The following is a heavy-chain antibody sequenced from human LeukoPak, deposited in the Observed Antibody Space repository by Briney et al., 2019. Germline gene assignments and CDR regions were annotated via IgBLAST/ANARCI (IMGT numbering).Heavy chain of an antibody. CDR3: ARDLGARDYYYYYGMDV. J-gene: IGHJ6*02. Sequence: SETLSLTCTVSGGSISSYYWSWIRQPAGKGLEWIGRIYTSGSTNYNPSLKSRVTMSVDTSKNQSSLKLSSVTAADTAVYYCARDLGARDYYYYYGMDVWGQGTTVTVSS. V-gene: IGHV4-4*07. CDR1: GGSISSYY. CDR2: IYTSGST.